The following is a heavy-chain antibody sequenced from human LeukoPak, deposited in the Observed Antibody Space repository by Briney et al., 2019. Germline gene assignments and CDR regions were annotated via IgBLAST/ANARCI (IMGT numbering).Heavy chain of an antibody. CDR3: ARDNREGGYYYYYMDV. CDR2: INPNSGGT. CDR1: GYTFTGYY. D-gene: IGHD1-14*01. J-gene: IGHJ6*03. Sequence: ASVKVSRKSSGYTFTGYYMHWVRKAPGQGLGWMGWINPNSGGTNYAKKFQGRVTMTRDTSISTAYMELSRLRSDDTAVYYCARDNREGGYYYYYMDVWGKGTTVTVSS. V-gene: IGHV1-2*02.